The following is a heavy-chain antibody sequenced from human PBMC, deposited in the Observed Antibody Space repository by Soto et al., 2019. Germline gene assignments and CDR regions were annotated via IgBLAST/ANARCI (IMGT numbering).Heavy chain of an antibody. J-gene: IGHJ4*02. CDR2: IYYNGKT. V-gene: IGHV4-39*01. CDR1: GASITSTTYF. CDR3: AKNLPRTGRFDY. Sequence: SETLSLTCSLSGASITSTTYFWAWIRQPPGKGLEWVGSIYYNGKTHYNPSLKSRTTISVDRSRNQFSLQVSSVTAADTAVYYCAKNLPRTGRFDYWGQGTVVTV.